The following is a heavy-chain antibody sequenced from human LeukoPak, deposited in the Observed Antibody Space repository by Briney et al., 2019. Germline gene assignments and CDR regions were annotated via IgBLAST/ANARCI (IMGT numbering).Heavy chain of an antibody. CDR1: GGSLSSYY. D-gene: IGHD3-10*01. CDR3: ARLDGSYFDY. CDR2: IYYSGST. J-gene: IGHJ4*02. Sequence: ETLSLTCTVSGGSLSSYYWSWIRQPPGKGLEWIGYIYYSGSTNYNPSLKSRVTISVDTSKNQFSLKLSSVTAADTAVYYCARLDGSYFDYWGQGTLVTVSS. V-gene: IGHV4-59*08.